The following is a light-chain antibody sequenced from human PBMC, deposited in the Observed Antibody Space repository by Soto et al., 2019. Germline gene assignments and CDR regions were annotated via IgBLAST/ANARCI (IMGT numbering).Light chain of an antibody. V-gene: IGKV4-1*01. Sequence: DIVMTQSPESLAVSLGERATINCKSSQSLLYSSNNKNYLAWYQQKPGQPPKLLIYWASTRESGVPDRFSGSGSGTHFTLTISSLQAEDVAVYYCQQYYTTPLTFGGGTKVDIK. CDR3: QQYYTTPLT. CDR2: WAS. J-gene: IGKJ4*01. CDR1: QSLLYSSNNKNY.